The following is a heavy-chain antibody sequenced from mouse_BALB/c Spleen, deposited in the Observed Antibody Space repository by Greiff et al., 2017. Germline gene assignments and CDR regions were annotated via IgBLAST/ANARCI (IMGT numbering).Heavy chain of an antibody. V-gene: IGHV5-17*02. CDR3: ARSGYDYDAMDY. J-gene: IGHJ4*01. CDR2: ISSGSSTI. CDR1: GFTFSSFG. D-gene: IGHD3-1*01. Sequence: EVKLMESGGGLVQPGGSRKLSCAASGFTFSSFGMHWVRQAPEKGLEWVAYISSGSSTIYYADTVKGRFTISRDNPKNTLFLQMTSLRSEDTAMYYCARSGYDYDAMDYWGQGTSVTVSS.